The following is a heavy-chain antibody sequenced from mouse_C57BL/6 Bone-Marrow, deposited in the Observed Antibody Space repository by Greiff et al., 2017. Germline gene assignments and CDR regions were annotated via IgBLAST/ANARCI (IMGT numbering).Heavy chain of an antibody. J-gene: IGHJ1*03. V-gene: IGHV14-3*01. CDR2: IDPANGNT. D-gene: IGHD1-1*01. CDR3: ARFTTVVEGDWYFEV. Sequence: VQLQQSVAELVRPGASVKLSCTASGFNIKNTYMHWVKQRPEQGLEWIGRIDPANGNTKYAPKFQGKATITADTSSNTAYLQLSSLTSEDTAIYYCARFTTVVEGDWYFEVWGTGTTGTVSS. CDR1: GFNIKNTY.